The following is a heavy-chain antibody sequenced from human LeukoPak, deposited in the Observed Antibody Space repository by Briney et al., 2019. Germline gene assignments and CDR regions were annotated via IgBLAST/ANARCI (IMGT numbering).Heavy chain of an antibody. D-gene: IGHD2-2*01. V-gene: IGHV3-23*01. Sequence: PGGPLRLSCAASGFTFSSYAMCWVRQAPGKGLEWVSAIGGSACSTYYPYSVKGRFTISIDNSKHTLYLQMNSLRAEDTAVYYCAKAERYCSSTSCYGDYWGQGTLVTVSS. CDR1: GFTFSSYA. CDR2: IGGSACST. J-gene: IGHJ4*02. CDR3: AKAERYCSSTSCYGDY.